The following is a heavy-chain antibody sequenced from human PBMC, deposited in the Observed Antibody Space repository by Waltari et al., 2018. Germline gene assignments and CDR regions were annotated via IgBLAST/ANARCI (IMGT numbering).Heavy chain of an antibody. V-gene: IGHV3-74*01. CDR1: GFTFSSHL. CDR3: GRESTTDWYVDH. D-gene: IGHD3-9*01. Sequence: EVQMVESGGGLVQPGGSLRLSCAASGFTFSSHLMHWVGQGPGKGLVWVAGMKDEGSRTAYAESVKGRGTISRDNAKNILYLEMSSLTAEDTAVYYCGRESTTDWYVDHWGQGTLVTVSS. CDR2: MKDEGSRT. J-gene: IGHJ4*02.